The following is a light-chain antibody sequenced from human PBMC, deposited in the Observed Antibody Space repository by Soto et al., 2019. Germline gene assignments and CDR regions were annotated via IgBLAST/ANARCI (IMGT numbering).Light chain of an antibody. CDR2: DNN. CDR3: ATWDGSRSVGWV. J-gene: IGLJ3*02. Sequence: QSALTQPPSLSAAPGQKVTISCFGSISNIGSNYVSWYQQFPGAAPKLLIYDNNKRPSGIPDRFSGSKSGTSATLGITGLQTGDEADYYCATWDGSRSVGWVFGGGTKVTVL. CDR1: ISNIGSNY. V-gene: IGLV1-51*01.